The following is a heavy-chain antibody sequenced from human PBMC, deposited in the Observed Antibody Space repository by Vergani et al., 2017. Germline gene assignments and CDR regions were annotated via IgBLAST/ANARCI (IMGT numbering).Heavy chain of an antibody. Sequence: QVQLVESGGGVVQPGRSLRLSCAASGFTFSSYCMHWVRQAPGKGLEWVAVISYDGSNKYYADSVKGRFTISRDNSKNTLYLQMNSLRAEDTALYYCAKDHYDFWSGYPNLSPFDLWGRGTLVTVSS. CDR1: GFTFSSYC. V-gene: IGHV3-30*18. D-gene: IGHD3-3*01. CDR2: ISYDGSNK. J-gene: IGHJ2*01. CDR3: AKDHYDFWSGYPNLSPFDL.